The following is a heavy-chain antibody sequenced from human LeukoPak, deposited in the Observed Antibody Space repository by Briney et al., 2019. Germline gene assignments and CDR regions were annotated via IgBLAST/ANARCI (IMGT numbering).Heavy chain of an antibody. CDR3: AKHYYDSSGYYNYFDY. V-gene: IGHV3-48*01. CDR2: ISSSSSTI. J-gene: IGHJ4*02. CDR1: GFTFSSYS. D-gene: IGHD3-22*01. Sequence: GGSLRLSCAASGFTFSSYSMNWVRQAPGKGLEWVSYISSSSSTIYYADSVKGRFTISRDNSKNTLYLQMNSLRAEDTAVYYCAKHYYDSSGYYNYFDYWGQGTLVTVSS.